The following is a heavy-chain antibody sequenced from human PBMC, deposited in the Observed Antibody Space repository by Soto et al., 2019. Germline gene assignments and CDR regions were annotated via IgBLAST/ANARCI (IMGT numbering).Heavy chain of an antibody. Sequence: QVQLLESGPGLVKPSQTLSLTCTVSGGSISTGGYYWSWIRQHPGRGLEWIGYIYHSGMTFSNPSLQSRVAISIDTSKNKFSLKLSSVTAADTAVYYCARVRWELHDAFDIWGQGTMVSVSS. D-gene: IGHD1-26*01. V-gene: IGHV4-31*03. J-gene: IGHJ3*02. CDR1: GGSISTGGYY. CDR2: IYHSGMT. CDR3: ARVRWELHDAFDI.